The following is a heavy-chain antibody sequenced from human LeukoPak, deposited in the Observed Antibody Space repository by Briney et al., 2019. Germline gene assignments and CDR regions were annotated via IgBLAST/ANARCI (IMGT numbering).Heavy chain of an antibody. CDR1: RFTFSSYG. V-gene: IGHV3-30*18. CDR2: ISYDGSNK. CDR3: AKEGRDGFNYDY. J-gene: IGHJ4*02. D-gene: IGHD5-24*01. Sequence: GGSLRLSCAASRFTFSSYGMHWVRQAPGKGLEWVTVISYDGSNKYYADSVKGRFTVSRDNSKNTLYLQMNSLRAEDTAVYYCAKEGRDGFNYDYWGQGTLVTVSS.